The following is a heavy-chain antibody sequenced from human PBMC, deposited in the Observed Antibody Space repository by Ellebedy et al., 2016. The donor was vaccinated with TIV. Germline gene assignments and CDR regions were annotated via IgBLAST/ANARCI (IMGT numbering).Heavy chain of an antibody. CDR1: GFTFSSHA. J-gene: IGHJ4*02. D-gene: IGHD3-10*01. CDR3: AKKYYYGSGSYYDVLDY. V-gene: IGHV3-23*01. CDR2: ISGSGDST. Sequence: GGSLRLSXAAPGFTFSSHAMSWVRQAPGKGLEWVSAISGSGDSTAHADSVKGRFTISRDNSKNTLYLQMNSLRAEDTAVYYCAKKYYYGSGSYYDVLDYWGQGTLVTVSS.